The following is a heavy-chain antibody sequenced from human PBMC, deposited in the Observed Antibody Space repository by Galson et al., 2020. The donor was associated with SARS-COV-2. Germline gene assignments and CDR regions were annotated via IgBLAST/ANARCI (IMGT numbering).Heavy chain of an antibody. CDR1: GGSISSYY. CDR2: IYYSGST. D-gene: IGHD3-10*01. Sequence: ASETLSLTCTVSGGSISSYYWSWIRQPPGKGLEWIGYIYYSGSTNYNPSLKSRVTISVDTSKNQFSLKLSSVTAADTAVYYCARGEDLLWFGELDWYFDLWGRGTLVTVSS. V-gene: IGHV4-59*01. J-gene: IGHJ2*01. CDR3: ARGEDLLWFGELDWYFDL.